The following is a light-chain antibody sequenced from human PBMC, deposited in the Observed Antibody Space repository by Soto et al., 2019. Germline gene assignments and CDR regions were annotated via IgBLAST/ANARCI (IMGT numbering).Light chain of an antibody. CDR2: DAS. J-gene: IGKJ2*01. CDR3: QQYNNWPRT. V-gene: IGKV3D-15*01. Sequence: EVVMRQSPATLSVSPGERATVSCRAIQSVSTNLAWYQQRPGQAPRLLIYDASTRATGIPARFSGSGSGTEFTLTITSLQSEDFGFYYCQQYNNWPRTFGQGTELLIK. CDR1: QSVSTN.